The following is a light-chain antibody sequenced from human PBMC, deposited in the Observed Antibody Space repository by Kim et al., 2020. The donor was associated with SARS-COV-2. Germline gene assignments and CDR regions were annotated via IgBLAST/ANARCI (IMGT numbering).Light chain of an antibody. CDR2: QDD. CDR3: QAWDSNTYVV. V-gene: IGLV3-1*01. CDR1: KLGDKF. J-gene: IGLJ2*01. Sequence: APGQTVSITCSGDKLGDKFVSWYQQKPGQTALLVISQDDRRPSGIPERFAGSNSGNTATLTISGTQAMDEADYYCQAWDSNTYVVFGGGTQLTVL.